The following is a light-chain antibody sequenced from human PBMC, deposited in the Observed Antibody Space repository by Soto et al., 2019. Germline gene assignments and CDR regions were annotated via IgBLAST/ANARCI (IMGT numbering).Light chain of an antibody. Sequence: QSVLTQPPSASGSPGQSVTISCTGSNVGEYDYVSWYQQHPGKAPKLMIHEVTKRPSGVPDRFSGSKSGTSASLAISGLQSEDEADYYCAAWDDSLSGYVFGTGTKVTVL. CDR3: AAWDDSLSGYV. J-gene: IGLJ1*01. CDR2: EVT. V-gene: IGLV2-8*01. CDR1: NVGEYDY.